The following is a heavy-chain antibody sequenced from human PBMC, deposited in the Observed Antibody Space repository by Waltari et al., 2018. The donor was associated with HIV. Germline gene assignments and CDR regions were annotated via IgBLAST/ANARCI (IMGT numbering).Heavy chain of an antibody. CDR2: INPVGSTK. D-gene: IGHD2-21*02. J-gene: IGHJ4*02. CDR1: GFTFSGYW. Sequence: DVHLVESGGALVQPGGSLRLSCAASGFTFSGYWMSWVRQAPGKGLEWVANINPVGSTKYYVDSVRGRFTISRDNAKNSLYLQMSSLRAEDTAVYYCASGLGDWGYWGRGTLVTVSS. CDR3: ASGLGDWGY. V-gene: IGHV3-7*02.